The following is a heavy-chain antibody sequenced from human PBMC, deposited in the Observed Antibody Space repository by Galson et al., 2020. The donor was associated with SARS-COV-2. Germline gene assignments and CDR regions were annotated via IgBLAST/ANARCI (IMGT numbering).Heavy chain of an antibody. CDR3: ARTWANYQYGMDV. CDR1: GGSISSFY. D-gene: IGHD7-27*01. J-gene: IGHJ6*02. Sequence: SETLSLTCTVSGGSISSFYWSWIRQHPGKGLEWIGYISYSGSTKYNPSLKSRVTISVDTSKNQFSLTLNSVTAADTAVYYCARTWANYQYGMDVWGQGTTVIVSS. V-gene: IGHV4-59*08. CDR2: ISYSGST.